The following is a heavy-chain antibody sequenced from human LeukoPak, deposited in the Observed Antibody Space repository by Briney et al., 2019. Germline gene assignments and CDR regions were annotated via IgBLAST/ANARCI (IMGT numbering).Heavy chain of an antibody. CDR2: ISGSGGST. CDR3: AKDPVRDPYNWFDP. J-gene: IGHJ5*02. Sequence: GGSLRLSCAASGFTFSSYAMSWVRQAPGKGLEWVSAISGSGGSTYYADSVKGRFTISRDNSKNTLYLQMNSLRAEDTAAYYCAKDPVRDPYNWFDPWGQGTLVTVSS. D-gene: IGHD3-10*01. CDR1: GFTFSSYA. V-gene: IGHV3-23*01.